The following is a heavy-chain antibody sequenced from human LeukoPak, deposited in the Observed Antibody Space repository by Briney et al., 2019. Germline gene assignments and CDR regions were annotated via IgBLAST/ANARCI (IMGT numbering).Heavy chain of an antibody. CDR1: GFTFSSYG. Sequence: GGSLRLSCAASGFTFSSYGMHWVRQAPGKGLEWVAFIRYDGSNKYYADSVKGRFTISRDNSKNTLYLQMNSLRAEDTAVYYCATSYYDFWSGCYWGQGTLVTVSS. CDR3: ATSYYDFWSGCY. CDR2: IRYDGSNK. J-gene: IGHJ4*02. D-gene: IGHD3-3*01. V-gene: IGHV3-30*02.